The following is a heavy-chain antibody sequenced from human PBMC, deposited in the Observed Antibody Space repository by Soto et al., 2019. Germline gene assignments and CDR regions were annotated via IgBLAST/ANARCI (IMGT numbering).Heavy chain of an antibody. Sequence: PGGSLRLACAASGFTLSSYLMYWVRQAPGKGLVWVSRIKTDGSDTAYADSVKGRFTISRDNAKNTMFLQMNSLRVEDTAVYYCVRCYGMDVWGQGTTVTVSS. J-gene: IGHJ6*02. V-gene: IGHV3-74*01. CDR3: VRCYGMDV. CDR2: IKTDGSDT. CDR1: GFTLSSYL.